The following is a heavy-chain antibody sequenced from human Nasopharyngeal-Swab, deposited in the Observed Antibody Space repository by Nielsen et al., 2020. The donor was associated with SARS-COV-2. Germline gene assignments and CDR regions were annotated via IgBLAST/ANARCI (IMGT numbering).Heavy chain of an antibody. J-gene: IGHJ4*02. CDR1: GYTFTSYD. V-gene: IGHV1-8*01. Sequence: ASVKVSCKASGYTFTSYDINWVRQATGQGLEWMGWMNPNSGNTGYAQKFQGRVTMTRDTSISTAYMELSRLRSDDTAVYYCASPRNRDGYNSFDYWGQGTLVTVSS. D-gene: IGHD5-24*01. CDR2: MNPNSGNT. CDR3: ASPRNRDGYNSFDY.